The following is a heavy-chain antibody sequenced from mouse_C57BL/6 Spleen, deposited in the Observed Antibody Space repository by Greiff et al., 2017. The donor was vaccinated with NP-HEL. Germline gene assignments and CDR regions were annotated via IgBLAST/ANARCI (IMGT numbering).Heavy chain of an antibody. CDR3: TRERYYGTPYFDV. CDR1: GFTFSSYA. V-gene: IGHV5-9-1*02. D-gene: IGHD1-1*01. J-gene: IGHJ1*03. CDR2: ISSGGDYI. Sequence: EVQLVESGEGLVKPGGSLKLSCAASGFTFSSYAMSWVRQTPEKRLEWVAYISSGGDYIYYADTVKGRFTISSDNARNTLYLQMSSLKSEDTAMYYCTRERYYGTPYFDVWGTGTTVTVSS.